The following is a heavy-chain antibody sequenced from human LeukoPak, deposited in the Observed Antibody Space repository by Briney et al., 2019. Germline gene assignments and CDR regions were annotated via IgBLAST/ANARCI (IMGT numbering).Heavy chain of an antibody. CDR2: ISYDGSNK. J-gene: IGHJ6*02. V-gene: IGHV3-30*18. Sequence: GGSLRLSCAASGFTFSSYGMHWVRQAPGKGLERVAVISYDGSNKYYADSVKGRFTISRDNSKNTLYLQMNSLRAEDTAVYYCAKEGYYYDSSGYNHYYGMDVWGQGTTVTVSS. D-gene: IGHD3-22*01. CDR3: AKEGYYYDSSGYNHYYGMDV. CDR1: GFTFSSYG.